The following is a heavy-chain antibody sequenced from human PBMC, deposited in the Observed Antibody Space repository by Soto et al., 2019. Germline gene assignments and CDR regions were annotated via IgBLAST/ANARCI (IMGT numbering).Heavy chain of an antibody. J-gene: IGHJ4*02. CDR2: MHTGGNEK. V-gene: IGHV3-33*08. Sequence: QVQLVESGGGVVQPGGSLRLSCAASGFTFSYYGFHWVRQAPGKGLEWVAVMHTGGNEKYYVDSVKGRFTVSRDDSRNMVYLEMSGLRAEDTAEYFSARDADTTGHYSHFAIWGRGALFAVS. CDR3: ARDADTTGHYSHFAI. CDR1: GFTFSYYG. D-gene: IGHD3-9*01.